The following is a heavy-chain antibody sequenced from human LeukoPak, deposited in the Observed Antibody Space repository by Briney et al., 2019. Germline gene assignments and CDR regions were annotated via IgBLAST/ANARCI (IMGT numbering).Heavy chain of an antibody. Sequence: PSETLSPTCTVSGDSISTSSYYWGWIRQPPGKGLEWLGSIYYSGSTYYNPSLKSRVTISVDTSKNQFSLNLYSVTAADTAVFYCARSYYYDYRQIDYWGQGTLVTVSS. CDR1: GDSISTSSYY. CDR3: ARSYYYDYRQIDY. D-gene: IGHD3-22*01. J-gene: IGHJ4*02. V-gene: IGHV4-39*01. CDR2: IYYSGST.